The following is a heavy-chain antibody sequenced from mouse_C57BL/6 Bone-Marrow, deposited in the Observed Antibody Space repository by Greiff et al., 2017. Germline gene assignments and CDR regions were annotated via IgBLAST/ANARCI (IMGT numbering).Heavy chain of an antibody. D-gene: IGHD2-2*01. CDR3: TRSYGYDYYAMDY. J-gene: IGHJ4*01. V-gene: IGHV5-9-1*02. CDR2: ISSGGDYL. CDR1: GFTFSSYA. Sequence: EVMLVESGEGLVKPGGSLKLSCAASGFTFSSYAMSWVRQTPEKRLEWVAYISSGGDYLYYADTVKGRFTISRDNARNTLYLQMSSLKSEDTAMYYCTRSYGYDYYAMDYWGQGTSVTVSS.